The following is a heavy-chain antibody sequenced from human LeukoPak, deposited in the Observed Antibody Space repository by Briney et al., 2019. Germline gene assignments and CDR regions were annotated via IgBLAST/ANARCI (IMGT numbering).Heavy chain of an antibody. V-gene: IGHV4-39*07. D-gene: IGHD3-22*01. CDR1: GGSISSSSYY. CDR2: IYYSGST. CDR3: ARVYYYDTSGYYYDYYYYSMDV. Sequence: TSETLSLTCTVSGGSISSSSYYWGWIRQPPGKGLEWIGSIYYSGSTYYNPSLKSRVTISPDTSKNQFSLNLSSVTAADTAVYYCARVYYYDTSGYYYDYYYYSMDVWGKGTTVTVSS. J-gene: IGHJ6*03.